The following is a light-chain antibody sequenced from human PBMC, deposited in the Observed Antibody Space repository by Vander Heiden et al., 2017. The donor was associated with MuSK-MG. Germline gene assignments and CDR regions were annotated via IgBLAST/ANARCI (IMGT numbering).Light chain of an antibody. V-gene: IGKV1-33*01. CDR2: DAS. CDR1: QDISNY. Sequence: DTQITQSPSSLSASVGVRVTITCQASQDISNYLNWYQQKPGKAPKLLTYDASNLETGVPSRFRGSGSGTDFTFTISSLQPEDIETYYCQQYDNLPFGGGTKVEIK. J-gene: IGKJ4*01. CDR3: QQYDNLP.